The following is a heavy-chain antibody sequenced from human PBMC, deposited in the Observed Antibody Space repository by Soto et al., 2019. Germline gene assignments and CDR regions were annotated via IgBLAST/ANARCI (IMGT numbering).Heavy chain of an antibody. CDR1: GGPFSDFF. CDR3: ARPLNWNYHFEHAFDI. Sequence: SETLSLTCAVYGGPFSDFFWSWIRQAPGKGLEGIGEVNHSGNTNYNPSLKSRVTISVDTSKNQFSLKLSSVTAADTAVYYYARPLNWNYHFEHAFDIWGRGTMVTVSS. V-gene: IGHV4-34*01. D-gene: IGHD1-7*01. CDR2: VNHSGNT. J-gene: IGHJ3*02.